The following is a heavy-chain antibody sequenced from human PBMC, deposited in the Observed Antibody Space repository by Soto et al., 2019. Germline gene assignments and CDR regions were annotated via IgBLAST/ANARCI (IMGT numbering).Heavy chain of an antibody. CDR1: GYTFTSYG. CDR2: ISAYNGNT. J-gene: IGHJ4*02. V-gene: IGHV1-18*01. D-gene: IGHD3-22*01. Sequence: ASVKVSCKASGYTFTSYGISWVRQAPGQGLEWMGWISAYNGNTNYAQKLQGRVTMTTDTSTSTAYMELRSLRSDDTAVDYCARTPLYYYDSSGSLRPPIDYWGQGTLVTVSS. CDR3: ARTPLYYYDSSGSLRPPIDY.